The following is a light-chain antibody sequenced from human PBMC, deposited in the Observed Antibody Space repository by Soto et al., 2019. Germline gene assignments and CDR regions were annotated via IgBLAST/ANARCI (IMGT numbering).Light chain of an antibody. Sequence: QSALTQPASVSGSPGQSITISCTGTSSDVGGYNYVSWYQQHPGKAPKLMIHEVSNRPSEVSNRFSGSKSGNTASLTISGLQAEDEGNYYCSSYTSGSTLVVFGGGTQLTVL. J-gene: IGLJ2*01. CDR2: EVS. CDR3: SSYTSGSTLVV. CDR1: SSDVGGYNY. V-gene: IGLV2-14*01.